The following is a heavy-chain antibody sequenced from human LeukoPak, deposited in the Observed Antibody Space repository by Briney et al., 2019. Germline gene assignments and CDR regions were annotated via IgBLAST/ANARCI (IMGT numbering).Heavy chain of an antibody. CDR3: RVVAGPDDF. J-gene: IGHJ4*02. V-gene: IGHV3-74*01. CDR1: GLTFSRYW. D-gene: IGHD6-19*01. Sequence: PGGSLRLSCAASGLTFSRYWMHWVRQAPGKGLVWVSRINNDGSSTTYADSVKGRFTISRDTAKNTLFLQMNSLRDEDTAVYYCRVVAGPDDFWGQGTLVSVSS. CDR2: INNDGSST.